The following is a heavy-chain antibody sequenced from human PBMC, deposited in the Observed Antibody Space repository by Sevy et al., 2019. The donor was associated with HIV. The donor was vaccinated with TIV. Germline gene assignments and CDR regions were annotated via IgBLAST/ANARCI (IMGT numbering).Heavy chain of an antibody. V-gene: IGHV3-43*01. J-gene: IGHJ6*02. CDR1: GFTFDDYT. CDR3: AKDGPGRGSGSNYNYYYYYGMDV. Sequence: GGSLRLSCAASGFTFDDYTMHWVRQAPGKGLEWVSLISWDGGSKYYADSVKGRFTIPRDNSKNSLYLQMNSLRTEDTALYYCAKDGPGRGSGSNYNYYYYYGMDVWGQGTTVTVSS. CDR2: ISWDGGSK. D-gene: IGHD3-10*01.